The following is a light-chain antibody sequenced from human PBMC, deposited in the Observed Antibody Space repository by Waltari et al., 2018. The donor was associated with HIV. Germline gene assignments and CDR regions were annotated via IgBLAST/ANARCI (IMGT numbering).Light chain of an antibody. CDR2: GAS. Sequence: EIVLTQSPGTLSLSPGERATLSCRASQSVSTSYLAWYQQKPGQAPRLLIYGASYRATGIPDRFTGSGSGTDFTLTISRLEPEDFAVYYCHQYGRSPWTFGQGTTVEIK. CDR3: HQYGRSPWT. V-gene: IGKV3-20*01. CDR1: QSVSTSY. J-gene: IGKJ1*01.